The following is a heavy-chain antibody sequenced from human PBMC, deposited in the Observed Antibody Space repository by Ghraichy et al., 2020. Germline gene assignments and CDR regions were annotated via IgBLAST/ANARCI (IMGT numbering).Heavy chain of an antibody. Sequence: SETLSLTCNVSGASITTNNYYWGWIRQPPGKGLEWIGSVDFSGITYYNPSLRGRVTISADTSKNLFTLKLTSVTAPDTATYYCASRSNGWPRIVDYWGQGTLVTVSS. J-gene: IGHJ4*02. V-gene: IGHV4-39*01. CDR3: ASRSNGWPRIVDY. CDR1: GASITTNNYY. D-gene: IGHD6-19*01. CDR2: VDFSGIT.